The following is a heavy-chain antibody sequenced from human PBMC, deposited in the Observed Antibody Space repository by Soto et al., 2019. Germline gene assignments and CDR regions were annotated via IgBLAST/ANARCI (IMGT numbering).Heavy chain of an antibody. J-gene: IGHJ6*02. CDR3: ARGHSTDCSNGVCSFFYNHEMDV. CDR1: GYSFTDYH. Sequence: ASVKVSCKASGYSFTDYHIHWVRQAPGQGLEWLGRINPKSGGTSTAQKFQGWVTMTRDRSISTVYMELTRLRSDDTAVYFCARGHSTDCSNGVCSFFYNHEMDVWGQGTTVT. V-gene: IGHV1-2*04. CDR2: INPKSGGT. D-gene: IGHD2-8*01.